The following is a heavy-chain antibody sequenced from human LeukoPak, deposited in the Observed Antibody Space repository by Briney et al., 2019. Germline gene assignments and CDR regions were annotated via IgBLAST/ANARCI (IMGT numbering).Heavy chain of an antibody. Sequence: SGPTLVKPTQTLTLTCFFSGFSLSARGVGVGWIRQSPGKALEWLALIYWDDDKRYSPSLKNRLTITRDTSKNQVVLTMTNMDSVDTGTYYCAHRSRYYYMDVWGQGTTVTVSS. CDR1: GFSLSARGVG. CDR2: IYWDDDK. CDR3: AHRSRYYYMDV. J-gene: IGHJ6*03. V-gene: IGHV2-5*02.